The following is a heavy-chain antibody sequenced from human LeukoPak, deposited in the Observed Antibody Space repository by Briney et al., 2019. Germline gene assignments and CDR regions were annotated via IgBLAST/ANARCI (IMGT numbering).Heavy chain of an antibody. V-gene: IGHV1-69*04. CDR2: IIPILDIA. Sequence: GASVKVSCKASGGTFSSYAISWVRQAPGQGLEWMGRIIPILDIANYAQKFQGRVTITADKSTSTAYMELSSLRSEDTAVYYCARVPPLDYWGQGTLVTVSS. CDR3: ARVPPLDY. J-gene: IGHJ4*02. CDR1: GGTFSSYA.